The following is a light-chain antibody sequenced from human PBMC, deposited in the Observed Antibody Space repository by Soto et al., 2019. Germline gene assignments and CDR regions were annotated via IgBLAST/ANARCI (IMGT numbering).Light chain of an antibody. CDR2: SNN. CDR3: ATWDDSLSGVV. J-gene: IGLJ2*01. V-gene: IGLV1-47*02. Sequence: QAVVTQPPSASGTPGQRVTISCSGSSSNIGTNYVYWYQKLPGAAPKLLIYSNNERPSGVPDRFSGSKSGTSASLAISGLRSEDEADYYCATWDDSLSGVVFGGGTKVTVL. CDR1: SSNIGTNY.